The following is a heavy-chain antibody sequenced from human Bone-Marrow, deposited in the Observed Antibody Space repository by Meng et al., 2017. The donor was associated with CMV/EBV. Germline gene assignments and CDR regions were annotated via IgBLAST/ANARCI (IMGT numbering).Heavy chain of an antibody. Sequence: SVKVSCKPSGGTFSSYVISWVRQAPGQGLEWMGGIIPILGIANYAQKFQGRVTITADKSTSTAYMELSSLRSEDTAVYYCARVRCSSTSCYMGYYFDYWGQGTLVTVSS. CDR2: IIPILGIA. CDR3: ARVRCSSTSCYMGYYFDY. CDR1: GGTFSSYV. V-gene: IGHV1-69*10. J-gene: IGHJ4*02. D-gene: IGHD2-2*02.